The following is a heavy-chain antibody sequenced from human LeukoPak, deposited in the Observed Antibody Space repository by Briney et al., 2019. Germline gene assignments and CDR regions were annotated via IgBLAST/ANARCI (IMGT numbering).Heavy chain of an antibody. CDR2: ISYDGSNK. Sequence: GGSLRLLCAASGFTFSSYAMLCVRRAPGMGRVGVVDISYDGSNKYYADSVKGRFTISRDNSKNTLYLQINSLRAEDTAVYYCARDGASSGYFTSDFDYWGQGTLVTVSS. CDR1: GFTFSSYA. CDR3: ARDGASSGYFTSDFDY. V-gene: IGHV3-30*04. D-gene: IGHD3-22*01. J-gene: IGHJ4*02.